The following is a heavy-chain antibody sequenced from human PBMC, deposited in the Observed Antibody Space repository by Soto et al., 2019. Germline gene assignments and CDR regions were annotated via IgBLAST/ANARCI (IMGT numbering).Heavy chain of an antibody. D-gene: IGHD6-19*01. CDR1: GFTLSSYS. CDR2: ISGSGGTI. CDR3: XREXGLRSSGWXXXXXX. V-gene: IGHV3-48*01. J-gene: IGHJ1*01. Sequence: EVQLVESGGGMVQPGGSLRVSCAASGFTLSSYSMHWVRQAPGKGLEWVSYISGSGGTIYYADSVKGRFTISRDNAKNXXXXXXXXXXXXXXXXXXXXREXGLRSSGWXXXXXXWGQXTRV.